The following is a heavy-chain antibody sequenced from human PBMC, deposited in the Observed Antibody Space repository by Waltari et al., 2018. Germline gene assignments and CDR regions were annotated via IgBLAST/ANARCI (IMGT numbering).Heavy chain of an antibody. D-gene: IGHD3-22*01. J-gene: IGHJ3*02. CDR1: GLTFSGYA. CDR3: AKQYYYDSSGYLGAFDI. CDR2: ISGSGGST. Sequence: ELHLLESGGGFFPPVGSLKLSCAASGLTFSGYAMSWVLQAPGKGLELVSAISGSGGSTYYADTVKVRFTISRDNSKNTLYLQMNSLRAEDTAVYYCAKQYYYDSSGYLGAFDIWGQGTMVTVSS. V-gene: IGHV3-23*01.